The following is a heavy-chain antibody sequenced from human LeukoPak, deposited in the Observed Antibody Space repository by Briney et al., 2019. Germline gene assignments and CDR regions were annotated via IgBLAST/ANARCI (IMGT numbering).Heavy chain of an antibody. CDR3: ARIASRPLLLNYYYYYGMDV. V-gene: IGHV3-7*03. J-gene: IGHJ6*02. D-gene: IGHD2-15*01. CDR2: IKQDGSEK. CDR1: GFTFSSYW. Sequence: GGSLRLSCVASGFTFSSYWMSWVRQAPGKGLEWVANIKQDGSEKYYVDSVKGRFTISRDNAKNSLYLQMNSLRAEDTAVYYCARIASRPLLLNYYYYYGMDVWGQGTTVTVSS.